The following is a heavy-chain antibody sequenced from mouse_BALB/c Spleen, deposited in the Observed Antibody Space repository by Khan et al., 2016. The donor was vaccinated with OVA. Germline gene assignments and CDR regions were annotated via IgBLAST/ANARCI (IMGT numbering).Heavy chain of an antibody. Sequence: EVELVESGGGLVQPGGSRKLSCVASGFTFSSFGMHWVRQAPEKGLEWVAYISGDSSTIYYTDTVMGRFTISRDNPKNTLFLQMTSLRSEDMAMYYCARSYFYGYYFDQWGQGTTLTVSS. D-gene: IGHD1-1*01. CDR1: GFTFSSFG. J-gene: IGHJ2*01. V-gene: IGHV5-17*02. CDR2: ISGDSSTI. CDR3: ARSYFYGYYFDQ.